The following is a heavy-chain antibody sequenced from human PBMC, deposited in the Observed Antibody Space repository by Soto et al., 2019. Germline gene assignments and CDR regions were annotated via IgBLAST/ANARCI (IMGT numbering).Heavy chain of an antibody. V-gene: IGHV3-23*01. Sequence: PGGSLRLSCAASGFTFRKYAMDWVRQAPGKGLEWVSAISNSFSEGNTHYADSVKGRFTISRDNDKNTVFLEMNSLRAEDTAVYYCAKVFSPEGGNYFDYWGQGTLVTVYS. D-gene: IGHD3-16*01. CDR2: ISNSFSEGNT. CDR1: GFTFRKYA. J-gene: IGHJ4*02. CDR3: AKVFSPEGGNYFDY.